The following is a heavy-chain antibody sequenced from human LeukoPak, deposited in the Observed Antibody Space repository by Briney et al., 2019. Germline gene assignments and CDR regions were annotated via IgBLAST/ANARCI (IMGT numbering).Heavy chain of an antibody. Sequence: LTGRSLRLPCAASGFTFSSCDMHWVRQAPGKGVEWVAFISYYGRKKYYADSVKGRFTISRDNSKTTVSLQMSSMRAEDRAVYFCARDPFSTVVAPPIDYWGQGTLVTVSS. J-gene: IGHJ4*02. CDR1: GFTFSSCD. V-gene: IGHV3-30*04. D-gene: IGHD4-23*01. CDR3: ARDPFSTVVAPPIDY. CDR2: ISYYGRKK.